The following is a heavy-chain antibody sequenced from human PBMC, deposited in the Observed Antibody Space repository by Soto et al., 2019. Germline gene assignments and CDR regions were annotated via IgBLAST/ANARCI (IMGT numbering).Heavy chain of an antibody. CDR3: AKGTFRDYFDY. CDR2: ISYDGSNK. CDR1: GFTFSSYG. V-gene: IGHV3-30*18. J-gene: IGHJ4*02. Sequence: QVQLVESGGGVVQPGRSLRLSCAASGFTFSSYGMHWVRQAPGKGLEWVAVISYDGSNKYYADSVKGRFTISRDNSKNTLYLQMNSLRAEDTAVYCCAKGTFRDYFDYWCQGTLVTASS.